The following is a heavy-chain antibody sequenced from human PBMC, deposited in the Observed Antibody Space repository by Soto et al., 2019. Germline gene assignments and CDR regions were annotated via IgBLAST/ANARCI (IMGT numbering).Heavy chain of an antibody. CDR1: GDAVTRFY. J-gene: IGHJ6*02. V-gene: IGHV4-59*02. D-gene: IGHD3-3*01. Sequence: PSETLSLTCSVSGDAVTRFYWSWLRQPPGKGLEWIGYIYHSGSTYYNPSLKSRVTISVDKSKNQFSLKLSSVTAADTAVYYCARLKVFGVVPYLYYYGMDVWGQGTTVTVSS. CDR3: ARLKVFGVVPYLYYYGMDV. CDR2: IYHSGST.